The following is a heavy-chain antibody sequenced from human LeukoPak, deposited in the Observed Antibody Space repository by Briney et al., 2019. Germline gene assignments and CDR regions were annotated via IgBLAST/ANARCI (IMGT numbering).Heavy chain of an antibody. CDR1: GGSISSHY. V-gene: IGHV4-59*11. Sequence: SETLSLTCTVSGGSISSHYWSWIRQPPGKGLEWIGYIYYSGSTNYNPSLKSRVTISVDTSKNQFSLKLSSVTAADTAVYYCAREVYGSSSPHNWFDPWGQGTLVTVSS. D-gene: IGHD6-6*01. J-gene: IGHJ5*02. CDR3: AREVYGSSSPHNWFDP. CDR2: IYYSGST.